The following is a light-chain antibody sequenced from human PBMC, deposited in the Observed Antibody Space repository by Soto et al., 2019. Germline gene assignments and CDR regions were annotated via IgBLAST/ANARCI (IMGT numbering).Light chain of an antibody. J-gene: IGKJ4*01. Sequence: EIVLTQSPGTLSLSPGERATLSCRASQSVSSSFLAWYQQKPGQAPRLLIYGASSRATGIPDRFSGSGSGTDFTLTISRLEPEDVAVYYCQQYGSSPRTFGGGTKLEIK. CDR2: GAS. CDR3: QQYGSSPRT. CDR1: QSVSSSF. V-gene: IGKV3-20*01.